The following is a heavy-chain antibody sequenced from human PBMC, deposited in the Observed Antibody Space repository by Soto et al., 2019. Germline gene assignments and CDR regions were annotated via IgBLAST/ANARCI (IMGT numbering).Heavy chain of an antibody. V-gene: IGHV3-21*01. CDR1: GFTFSSYS. CDR3: ARDDSDIVAAFEI. D-gene: IGHD5-12*01. CDR2: ISSSSSYI. Sequence: GGSLRLSCAASGFTFSSYSMNWVRQAPGKGLEWVSSISSSSSYIYYADSVKGRFTISRDNAKNSLYLQMNSLRAEDTAVYYWARDDSDIVAAFEIWGQGTMVTVSS. J-gene: IGHJ3*02.